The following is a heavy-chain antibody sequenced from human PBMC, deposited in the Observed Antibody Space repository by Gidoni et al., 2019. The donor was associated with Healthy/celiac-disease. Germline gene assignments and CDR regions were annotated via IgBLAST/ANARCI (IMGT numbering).Heavy chain of an antibody. J-gene: IGHJ4*02. CDR1: VFTFSNAW. V-gene: IGHV3-15*01. CDR3: TTVGGALLRYYFDY. D-gene: IGHD3-16*01. Sequence: EVQLVESGGGLVKPGGSLRLSCAASVFTFSNAWMSWVRQAPGKGLEWVGRIKSKTDGGTTDYAAPVKGRFTISRDDSKNTLYLQMNSLKTEDTAVYYCTTVGGALLRYYFDYWGQGTLVTVSS. CDR2: IKSKTDGGTT.